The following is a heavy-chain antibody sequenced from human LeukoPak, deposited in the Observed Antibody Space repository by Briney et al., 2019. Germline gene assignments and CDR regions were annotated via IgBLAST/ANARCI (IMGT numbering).Heavy chain of an antibody. CDR3: TRGLNHYCSG. Sequence: GGSLRLSCAASGFSLGDYWMTWVRQAPGKGLECVGNIKFDGSEIYYRDSVRGRFTISRDNAKNSLYLQMNSLRVEDTGVYYCTRGLNHYCSGWGQGTLVTVS. D-gene: IGHD2-15*01. J-gene: IGHJ4*02. V-gene: IGHV3-7*01. CDR1: GFSLGDYW. CDR2: IKFDGSEI.